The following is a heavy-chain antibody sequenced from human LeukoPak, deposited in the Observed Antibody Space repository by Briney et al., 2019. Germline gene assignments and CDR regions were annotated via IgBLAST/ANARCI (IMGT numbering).Heavy chain of an antibody. CDR2: ISGYRANT. CDR3: ARVAPLAVAGEGAFDI. J-gene: IGHJ3*02. V-gene: IGHV1-18*01. CDR1: GYKFNNYG. D-gene: IGHD6-19*01. Sequence: ASVKVSCKASGYKFNNYGISWVRQAPGQGLEWMGRISGYRANTNYAEKFQGRLTMTTDTSTNTAYMELRSLTSDDTAIYFCARVAPLAVAGEGAFDIWGQGTMVTVSS.